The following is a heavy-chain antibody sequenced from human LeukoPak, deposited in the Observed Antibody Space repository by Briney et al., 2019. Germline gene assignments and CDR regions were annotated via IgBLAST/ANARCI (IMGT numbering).Heavy chain of an antibody. CDR2: ITYDGSNK. V-gene: IGHV3-30*03. Sequence: PGGSLRLSCAASGFTFSSYGIHWVRQAPGEGLEWVAVITYDGSNKCYADSVKGRFTISRDNSKNTLYLQMNSLRAEDTAVYYCATATDYFDYWGQGTLVTVSS. J-gene: IGHJ4*02. CDR1: GFTFSSYG. CDR3: ATATDYFDY.